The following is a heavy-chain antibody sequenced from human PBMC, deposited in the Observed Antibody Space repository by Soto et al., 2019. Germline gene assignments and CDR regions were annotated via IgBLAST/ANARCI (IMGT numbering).Heavy chain of an antibody. CDR3: ARDRETYDYGDYDY. J-gene: IGHJ4*02. Sequence: GGSLRLSCAASGFTVSSNYMSWVRQAPGKGLEWVSVIYSGGSTYYADSVKGRFTISRDNSKNTLYLQMNSLRAEDTAVYYCARDRETYDYGDYDYWGQGTLVTVSS. D-gene: IGHD4-17*01. V-gene: IGHV3-66*01. CDR2: IYSGGST. CDR1: GFTVSSNY.